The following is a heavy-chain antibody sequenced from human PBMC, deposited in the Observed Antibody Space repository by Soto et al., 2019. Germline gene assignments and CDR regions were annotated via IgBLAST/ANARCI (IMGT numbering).Heavy chain of an antibody. V-gene: IGHV4-39*01. J-gene: IGHJ4*02. D-gene: IGHD1-26*01. CDR2: IYYSGST. Sequence: SETLSLTCTVSGGSISSSSYYWGWIRQPPGKGLEWIGSIYYSGSTYYNPSLKSRVTISVDTSKNQFSLKLSSVTAADTAVYYCARQFLGADDYWGQGTLVTVSS. CDR3: ARQFLGADDY. CDR1: GGSISSSSYY.